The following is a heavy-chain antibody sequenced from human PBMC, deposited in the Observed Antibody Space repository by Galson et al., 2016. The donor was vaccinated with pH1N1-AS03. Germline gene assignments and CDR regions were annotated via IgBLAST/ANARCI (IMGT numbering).Heavy chain of an antibody. Sequence: SVKVSCKASGYTFTSYGISWVRQAPGQGLEWMGWISAYNGNTNYAQKLQGRVTMTTDTFTSTAYMELRSLRSDDTAVYYCARVQYQLLPSDYWGQGTLVTVSS. J-gene: IGHJ4*02. CDR2: ISAYNGNT. V-gene: IGHV1-18*01. CDR3: ARVQYQLLPSDY. CDR1: GYTFTSYG. D-gene: IGHD2-2*01.